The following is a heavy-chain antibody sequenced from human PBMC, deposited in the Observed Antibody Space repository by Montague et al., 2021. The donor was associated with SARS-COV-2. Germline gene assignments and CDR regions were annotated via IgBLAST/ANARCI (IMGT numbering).Heavy chain of an antibody. D-gene: IGHD4-17*01. Sequence: SETLSLTCTVSGDFTSCPNCYWGWIRQVPGKGLDWIGTIYNSGTTYYNPSLKSRLTISIDTSKNQFSLKLTSVTAADTAVYYCARHRNYGDHSLDNWFHPWGQGTLVTVSS. CDR3: ARHRNYGDHSLDNWFHP. CDR1: GDFTSCPNCY. J-gene: IGHJ5*02. CDR2: IYNSGTT. V-gene: IGHV4-39*01.